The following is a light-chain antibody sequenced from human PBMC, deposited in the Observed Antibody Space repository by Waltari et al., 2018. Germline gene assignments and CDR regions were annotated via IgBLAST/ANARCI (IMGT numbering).Light chain of an antibody. V-gene: IGKV3-20*01. CDR2: GAS. CDR3: QQYGNSRGS. CDR1: QSVSSSY. Sequence: EIVLTQSPGTLSLSPGEGATLSCRAIQSVSSSYLAWYQQKPGQAPRLLIYGASNRATDIPDRFTCSGSGTDFTLTINRLEPEDFAVYYCQQYGNSRGSFGQGTKLEIK. J-gene: IGKJ2*03.